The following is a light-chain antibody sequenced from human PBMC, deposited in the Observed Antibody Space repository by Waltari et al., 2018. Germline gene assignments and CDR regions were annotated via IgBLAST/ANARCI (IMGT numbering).Light chain of an antibody. Sequence: QSALTQPPSASGSPGQSVTISCTGTSSDVGGYNFVSWYQQHPGKVPKLMIYEVSKRPSGVPDRFSGSKSGSTASLTVSGLQAGDEADYYCSSYVGRKNFVVFGGGTKLTVV. CDR2: EVS. CDR3: SSYVGRKNFVV. V-gene: IGLV2-8*01. J-gene: IGLJ2*01. CDR1: SSDVGGYNF.